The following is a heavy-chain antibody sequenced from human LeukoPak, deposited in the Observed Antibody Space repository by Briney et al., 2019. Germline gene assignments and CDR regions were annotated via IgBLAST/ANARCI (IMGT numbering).Heavy chain of an antibody. CDR2: IIPIFGTA. J-gene: IGHJ3*02. D-gene: IGHD2-15*01. V-gene: IGHV1-69*06. CDR3: ARDSGYCSGGSCQAAFDI. CDR1: VGTFSSYT. Sequence: SVKVSCKASVGTFSSYTITWVRQAPGQGLEWMGGIIPIFGTANYAQKFQGRVTITADKSTSTAYMELSSLRSEDTAVYYCARDSGYCSGGSCQAAFDIWGQGTMVTVS.